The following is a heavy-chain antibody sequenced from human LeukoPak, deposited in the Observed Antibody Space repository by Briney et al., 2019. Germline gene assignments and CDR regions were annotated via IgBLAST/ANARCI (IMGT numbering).Heavy chain of an antibody. CDR3: AGLTGTMSD. V-gene: IGHV4-34*01. CDR1: GGSFSGYY. J-gene: IGHJ4*02. D-gene: IGHD1-7*01. Sequence: SETLSLTCAVYGGSFSGYYWSWIRQPPGKGLEWIGEINHSGSTNYNPSLKSRVTISVDTSKNQFSLKLSSVTAVDTAVYYCAGLTGTMSDWGQGTLVTVSS. CDR2: INHSGST.